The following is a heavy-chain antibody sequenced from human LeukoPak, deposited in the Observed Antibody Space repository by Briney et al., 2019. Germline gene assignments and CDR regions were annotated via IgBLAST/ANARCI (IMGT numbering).Heavy chain of an antibody. CDR2: IRYSGRTT. CDR3: LGVNTVTLPSDVY. CDR1: GFTFSNYA. Sequence: PGGSLRLSCATSGFTFSNYAMSWVRQAPGKGPEWLAAIRYSGRTTYYADSVEGRFTISSDNSKNALYLQMNNLRAEDTAVYATLGVNTVTLPSDVYWGQGTLVTVSS. D-gene: IGHD4-17*01. J-gene: IGHJ4*02. V-gene: IGHV3-23*01.